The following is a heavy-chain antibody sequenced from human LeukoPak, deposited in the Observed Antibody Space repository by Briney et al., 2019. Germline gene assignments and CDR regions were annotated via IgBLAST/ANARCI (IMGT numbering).Heavy chain of an antibody. V-gene: IGHV1-46*03. CDR1: GGTFSSYA. J-gene: IGHJ4*02. Sequence: RASVKVSCKASGGTFSSYAISWVRQAPGQGLEWMGIINPSGGSASYAQKFQGRVTMTRDTSTSTVYMELSSLRSEDTAVYYCARAEYYDFWSGCFHWGQGTLVTVSS. CDR2: INPSGGSA. CDR3: ARAEYYDFWSGCFH. D-gene: IGHD3-3*01.